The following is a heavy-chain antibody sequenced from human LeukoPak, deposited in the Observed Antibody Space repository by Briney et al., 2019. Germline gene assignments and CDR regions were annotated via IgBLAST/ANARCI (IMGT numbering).Heavy chain of an antibody. CDR1: GYSFTNYG. D-gene: IGHD3-16*01. Sequence: GASVKVSCKASGYSFTNYGISWVRQAPGQGLEWMGWISAHNGNTNYAQKLQGRVTMTTDTSTSTAYMELRTLRSDDTAVYYCERDHSYASRGGSFDYWGQGTLVTVSS. CDR2: ISAHNGNT. CDR3: ERDHSYASRGGSFDY. V-gene: IGHV1-18*01. J-gene: IGHJ4*02.